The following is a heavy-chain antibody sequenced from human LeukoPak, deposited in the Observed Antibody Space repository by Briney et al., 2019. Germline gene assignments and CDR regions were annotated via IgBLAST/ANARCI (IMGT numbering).Heavy chain of an antibody. J-gene: IGHJ3*02. V-gene: IGHV1-8*02. CDR1: GYTFTSYD. CDR2: MNPNSGNT. CDR3: ARGPYYYDSSRFLDAFDI. D-gene: IGHD3-22*01. Sequence: ASVKVSCKASGYTFTSYDINRVRQATGQGLEWMGWMNPNSGNTGYAQKFQGRVTITRNTSISTAYMELSSLRSEDTAVYYCARGPYYYDSSRFLDAFDIWGQGTMVTVSS.